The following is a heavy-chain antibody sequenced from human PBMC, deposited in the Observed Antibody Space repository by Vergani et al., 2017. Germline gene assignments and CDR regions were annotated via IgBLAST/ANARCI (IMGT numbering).Heavy chain of an antibody. Sequence: QVQLVESGGGVVQPGRSLRLSCAASGFTFSSYAMHWVRPAPGKGLEWVAVISYDGSNKYYADSVKGRFTISRDNSKNTLYLQMNSLRAEDTAVYYCARDDYGSGSYHRYFDLWGRGTLVTVSS. D-gene: IGHD3-10*01. J-gene: IGHJ2*01. CDR2: ISYDGSNK. CDR3: ARDDYGSGSYHRYFDL. V-gene: IGHV3-30*01. CDR1: GFTFSSYA.